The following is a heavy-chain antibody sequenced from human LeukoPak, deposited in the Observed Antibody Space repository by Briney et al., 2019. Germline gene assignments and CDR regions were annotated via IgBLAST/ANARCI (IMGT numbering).Heavy chain of an antibody. CDR2: IYYSGST. J-gene: IGHJ4*02. CDR3: ARQYSSGWPYFDY. D-gene: IGHD6-19*01. Sequence: SETLSLTCSVSGGSISSSSYYWGWIRQPPEKGLEWIGSIYYSGSTYYNPSLRGRVTMSVDTSKNQFSLKLSSVTAADTAVYYCARQYSSGWPYFDYWGQGTLVTVSS. CDR1: GGSISSSSYY. V-gene: IGHV4-39*01.